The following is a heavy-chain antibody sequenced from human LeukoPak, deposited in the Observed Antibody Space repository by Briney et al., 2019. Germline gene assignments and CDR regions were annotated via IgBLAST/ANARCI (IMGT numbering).Heavy chain of an antibody. V-gene: IGHV3-23*01. CDR3: ANGYYDSSGYYY. Sequence: GGSLRLSCAASGFTFSSYAMSWVRQAPGKGLEWVSAISGSGGSTYYADSVKGRFTISRDNSKNTLYLQMNSLRAEDTVVYYCANGYYDSSGYYYWGQGTLVTVSS. J-gene: IGHJ4*02. CDR1: GFTFSSYA. CDR2: ISGSGGST. D-gene: IGHD3-22*01.